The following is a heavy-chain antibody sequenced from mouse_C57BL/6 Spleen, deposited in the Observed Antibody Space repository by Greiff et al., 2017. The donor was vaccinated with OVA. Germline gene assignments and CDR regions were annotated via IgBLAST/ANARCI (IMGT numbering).Heavy chain of an antibody. CDR2: IYPGSGST. CDR3: ARSDSYYGNSWFAY. CDR1: GYTFTSYW. V-gene: IGHV1-55*01. J-gene: IGHJ3*01. Sequence: QVQLQQSGAELVKPGASVKMSCKASGYTFTSYWITWVKQRPGQGLEWIGDIYPGSGSTNYNEKFKSKATLTVDTSSSTAYMQLSSLTSEDSAVYYCARSDSYYGNSWFAYWGQGTLVTVSA. D-gene: IGHD2-1*01.